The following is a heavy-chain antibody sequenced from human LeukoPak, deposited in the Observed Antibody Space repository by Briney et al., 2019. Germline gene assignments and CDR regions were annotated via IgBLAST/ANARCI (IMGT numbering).Heavy chain of an antibody. CDR3: AKGLRSSSWYEFDY. CDR1: GFTFSSYA. V-gene: IGHV3-23*01. J-gene: IGHJ4*02. D-gene: IGHD6-13*01. Sequence: GGSLRLSCAASGFTFSSYAMSWVRQAPGKGLEWVSAISGSGGSTYYADSVKGRFTISRDNSKNTLYLQMDSLRAEDTAVYYCAKGLRSSSWYEFDYWGQGTLVTVSS. CDR2: ISGSGGST.